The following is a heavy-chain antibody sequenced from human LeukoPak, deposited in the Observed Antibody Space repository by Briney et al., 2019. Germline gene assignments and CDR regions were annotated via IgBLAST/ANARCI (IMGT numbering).Heavy chain of an antibody. J-gene: IGHJ4*02. V-gene: IGHV3-30*02. D-gene: IGHD5-24*01. CDR2: IRYDGSNK. CDR3: ASRRDGYSYHFDY. Sequence: GGSLRLSCAASGFTFSSYGMHWVRQVPGKGLAWVVFIRYDGSNKYYADSVKGRFTISRDNSKNTLYLQMNSLRAEDTAVYYCASRRDGYSYHFDYWGQGTLVTVSS. CDR1: GFTFSSYG.